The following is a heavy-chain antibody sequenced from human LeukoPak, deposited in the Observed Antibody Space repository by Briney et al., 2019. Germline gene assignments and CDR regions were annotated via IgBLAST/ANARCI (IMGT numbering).Heavy chain of an antibody. CDR3: AKDISDSAYGAAGGFDY. CDR1: GFTFDDYA. CDR2: ISWNSGSI. Sequence: PGRSLRLSCAASGFTFDDYAMHWVRQAPGKGLEWVSGISWNSGSIGYADSVKGRFTISRDNAKNSLYLQMNSLRAEDTALYYCAKDISDSAYGAAGGFDYWGQGTLVTVSS. J-gene: IGHJ4*02. D-gene: IGHD4/OR15-4a*01. V-gene: IGHV3-9*01.